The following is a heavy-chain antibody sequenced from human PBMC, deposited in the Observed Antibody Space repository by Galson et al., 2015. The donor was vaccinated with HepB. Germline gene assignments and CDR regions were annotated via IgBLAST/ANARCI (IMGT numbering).Heavy chain of an antibody. CDR1: GYTFTSYG. Sequence: SVKVSCKASGYTFTSYGISWVRQAPGQGLEWMGWISAYNGNTNYAQKLQGRVTMTTDTSTSTAYMELRSLRSDDTAVYYCARDSRVRGYNWNDRVPAKAFDIWGQGTMVTVSS. V-gene: IGHV1-18*01. CDR2: ISAYNGNT. D-gene: IGHD1-1*01. J-gene: IGHJ3*02. CDR3: ARDSRVRGYNWNDRVPAKAFDI.